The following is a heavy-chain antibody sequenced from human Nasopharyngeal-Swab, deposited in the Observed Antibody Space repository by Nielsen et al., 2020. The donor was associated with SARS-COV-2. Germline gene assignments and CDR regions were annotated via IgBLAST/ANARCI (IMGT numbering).Heavy chain of an antibody. D-gene: IGHD3-10*01. Sequence: SETLSLTCTVSGGSISSGGYYWSWIRQHPGKGLEWIGYIYYSGSTYYIPSLKSRVTISVDTSKNQFSLKLSSVTAADTAVYYCARDRRAQSGRGFGEPWNYYGMDVWGQGTTVTVSS. J-gene: IGHJ6*02. CDR2: IYYSGST. V-gene: IGHV4-31*03. CDR3: ARDRRAQSGRGFGEPWNYYGMDV. CDR1: GGSISSGGYY.